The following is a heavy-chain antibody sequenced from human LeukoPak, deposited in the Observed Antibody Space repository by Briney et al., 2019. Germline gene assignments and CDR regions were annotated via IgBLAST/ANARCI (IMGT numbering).Heavy chain of an antibody. CDR1: GYTFTGYY. D-gene: IGHD3-10*01. Sequence: ASVKVSCKASGYTFTGYYMHWVRQAPGQGLEWMGWINPNSGGTNYAQKFQGRVTMTRDTSISTAYMELSRLRSDDTAVYYCARARTGRPSSFNDAFDIWGQGTMVTVSS. CDR2: INPNSGGT. J-gene: IGHJ3*02. V-gene: IGHV1-2*02. CDR3: ARARTGRPSSFNDAFDI.